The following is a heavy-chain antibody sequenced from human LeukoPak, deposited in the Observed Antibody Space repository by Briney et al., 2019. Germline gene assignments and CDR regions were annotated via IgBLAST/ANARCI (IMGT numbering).Heavy chain of an antibody. J-gene: IGHJ4*02. CDR1: GFTFSSYS. CDR3: ARELLLPAAIYHY. V-gene: IGHV3-21*01. D-gene: IGHD2-2*01. Sequence: PGGSLRLSCAASGFTFSSYSMNWVRQAPGEGLEWVSSISSSSSYIYYADSVKGRFTISRDNAKNSLYLQMNSLRAEDTAVYYCARELLLPAAIYHYWGQGTLVTVSS. CDR2: ISSSSSYI.